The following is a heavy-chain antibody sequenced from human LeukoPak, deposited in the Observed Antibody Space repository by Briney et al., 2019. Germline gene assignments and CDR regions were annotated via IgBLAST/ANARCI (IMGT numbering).Heavy chain of an antibody. CDR1: GYTFTSYG. Sequence: ASVKDSCKASGYTFTSYGISWVRRAPGQGLEWMGWISAYNGNTNYAQKLQGRVTMTTDTSTSTAYMELRSLRSDDTAVYYCAREDDYGDGGDYWGQGTLVTVSS. CDR2: ISAYNGNT. CDR3: AREDDYGDGGDY. V-gene: IGHV1-18*01. D-gene: IGHD4-17*01. J-gene: IGHJ4*02.